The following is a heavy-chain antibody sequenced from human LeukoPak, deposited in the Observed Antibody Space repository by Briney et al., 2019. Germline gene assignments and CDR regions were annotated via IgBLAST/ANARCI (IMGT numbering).Heavy chain of an antibody. CDR3: ARWGFLRFLEWLYAFDI. D-gene: IGHD3-3*01. Sequence: PGGSLRLSCAASGFTFSSYDMSWVRQAPGKGLEWVSSTSSSSSYIYYADSVKGRFTISRDNAKNSLYLQMNSLRAEDTAVYYCARWGFLRFLEWLYAFDIWGQGTMVTVSS. CDR2: TSSSSSYI. J-gene: IGHJ3*02. CDR1: GFTFSSYD. V-gene: IGHV3-21*01.